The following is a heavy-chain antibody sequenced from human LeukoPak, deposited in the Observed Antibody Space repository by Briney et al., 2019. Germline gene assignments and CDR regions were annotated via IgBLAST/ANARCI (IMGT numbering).Heavy chain of an antibody. CDR1: GFTFSSYC. J-gene: IGHJ4*02. Sequence: GGSLRLSCAVSGFTFSSYCVSWVRQAPGKGLEWVANMPPDGNEKYYVDSVRGRFTISRDNAKNSLYLQKNSLRAEDTAVYFCARSPASGTAIGYWGQGTLVTVSS. CDR2: MPPDGNEK. V-gene: IGHV3-7*01. CDR3: ARSPASGTAIGY. D-gene: IGHD1-1*01.